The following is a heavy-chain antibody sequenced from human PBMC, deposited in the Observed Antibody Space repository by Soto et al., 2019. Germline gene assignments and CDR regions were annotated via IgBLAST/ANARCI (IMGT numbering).Heavy chain of an antibody. CDR1: GGSFSGYY. J-gene: IGHJ4*02. CDR3: ARGRGTTVTIDY. CDR2: INHSGST. Sequence: SETLSLTCAVDGGSFSGYYWSWIRQPPGKGLEWIGEINHSGSTNYNPSLKSRVTISVDTSKNQFSLKLSSVTAADTAVYYCARGRGTTVTIDYWGQGTLVTSPQ. D-gene: IGHD4-17*01. V-gene: IGHV4-34*01.